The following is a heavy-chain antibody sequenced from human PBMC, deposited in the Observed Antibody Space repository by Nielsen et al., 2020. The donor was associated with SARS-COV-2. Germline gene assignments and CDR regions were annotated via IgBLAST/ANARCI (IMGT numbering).Heavy chain of an antibody. CDR1: GFTFSSYA. J-gene: IGHJ3*02. CDR2: ISGSGGST. V-gene: IGHV3-23*01. Sequence: GGSLRLSCAASGFTFSSYAMSWVRQAPGKGLEWVSAISGSGGSTYYADSVKGRFTIFRDNSKNTLYLQMNSLRAEDTAVYYCAKATTVTTSPIWGQGTMVTVSS. D-gene: IGHD4-17*01. CDR3: AKATTVTTSPI.